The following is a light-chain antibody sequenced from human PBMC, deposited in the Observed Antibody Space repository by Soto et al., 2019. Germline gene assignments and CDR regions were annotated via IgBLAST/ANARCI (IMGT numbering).Light chain of an antibody. V-gene: IGKV3-20*01. CDR2: GAS. CDR3: PQYGSSPLYP. Sequence: EIVLTQSPGTLSLSPGERATLSCRASQSVSSSYLAWYQQKPGQAPRLLIYGASSRATGIPDRFSGSGSGPDFTLTISRLEPEDFAVYYCPQYGSSPLYPFGQGTKLEIQ. CDR1: QSVSSSY. J-gene: IGKJ2*01.